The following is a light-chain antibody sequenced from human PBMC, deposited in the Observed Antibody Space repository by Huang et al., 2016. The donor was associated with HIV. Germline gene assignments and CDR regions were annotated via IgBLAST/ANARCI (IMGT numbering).Light chain of an antibody. Sequence: ELVLTQSPATLSLAPGQVAPPSCGASTGLNVAYLAWYQQKPGLAPRLLMYDASSRATGIPDRFSGSGSGSDFTLTITRLEPEDFAVYFCQQYVRSPFTFGPGTKVDIK. CDR2: DAS. CDR3: QQYVRSPFT. CDR1: TGLNVAY. J-gene: IGKJ3*01. V-gene: IGKV3D-20*01.